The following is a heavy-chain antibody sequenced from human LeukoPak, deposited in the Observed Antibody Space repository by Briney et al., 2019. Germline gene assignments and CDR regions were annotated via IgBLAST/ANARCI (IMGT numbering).Heavy chain of an antibody. CDR3: ARLYSNHYFDY. V-gene: IGHV4-34*01. CDR2: INHSGST. D-gene: IGHD4-11*01. J-gene: IGHJ4*02. CDR1: GGSFSGYY. Sequence: TSETLSLTCAVYGGSFSGYYWSWIRQPPGKGLEWIGEINHSGSTNYNPSLKSRVTISVDTSKNQFSLKLSSVTAADTAVYYCARLYSNHYFDYWGQGTLVTVSS.